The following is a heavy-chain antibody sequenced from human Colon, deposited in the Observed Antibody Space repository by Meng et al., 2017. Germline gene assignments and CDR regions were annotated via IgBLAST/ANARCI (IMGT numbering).Heavy chain of an antibody. Sequence: EVQLVESGGGLVKPGGSLGRSCAASGFTFSSYSMNWVRQAPGKGLEWVSSISSSSSYADSVKGRFTISRDNAKNSLYLQMNSLRAEDTAVYYCARGRVVVVASPSDYWGQGTLVTVSS. CDR3: ARGRVVVVASPSDY. J-gene: IGHJ4*02. V-gene: IGHV3-21*01. CDR2: ISSSSS. CDR1: GFTFSSYS. D-gene: IGHD2-15*01.